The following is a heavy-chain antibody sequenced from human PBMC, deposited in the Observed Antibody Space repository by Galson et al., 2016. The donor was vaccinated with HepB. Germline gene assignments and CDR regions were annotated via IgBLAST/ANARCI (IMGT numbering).Heavy chain of an antibody. CDR3: AAMTTLTGGFDF. CDR1: GGTSNSHG. D-gene: IGHD4-11*01. V-gene: IGHV1-69*13. CDR2: IFPVFGTT. Sequence: SVKVSCKASGGTSNSHGFSWVRQAPGQGLEYMGQIFPVFGTTNYPQKFQGRVTLTADESTRTASLELSSLRSEDTAVYYCAAMTTLTGGFDFWGQGTLVIGSS. J-gene: IGHJ4*02.